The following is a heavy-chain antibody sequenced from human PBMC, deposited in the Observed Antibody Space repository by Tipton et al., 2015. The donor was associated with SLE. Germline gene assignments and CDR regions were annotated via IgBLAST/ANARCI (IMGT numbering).Heavy chain of an antibody. CDR3: ARHPDFWSGQRWFDP. Sequence: TLSLTCTVSGGSISSYYWSWIRQPPGKRLEWIGHVHSSGSTNYNPSLKSRVTISVDTSKNQFSLKLSSVTAADTAVYYCARHPDFWSGQRWFDPWGQGTLVTVSS. V-gene: IGHV4-59*07. CDR1: GGSISSYY. D-gene: IGHD3-3*01. J-gene: IGHJ5*02. CDR2: VHSSGST.